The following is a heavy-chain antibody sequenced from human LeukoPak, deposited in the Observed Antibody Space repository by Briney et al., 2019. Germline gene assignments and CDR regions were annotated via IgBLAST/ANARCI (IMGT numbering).Heavy chain of an antibody. CDR2: ISSSSSYI. CDR1: GFTFSSYS. CDR3: ARGFGSYLPLDY. V-gene: IGHV3-21*01. Sequence: PGGSLRLSCAASGFTFSSYSMNWVRQAPGKGLEWVSSISSSSSYIYYADSVKGRFTISRDNAKNSLYLQMNSLRAEDTAVYYCARGFGSYLPLDYWGQGTLVTVSS. D-gene: IGHD1-26*01. J-gene: IGHJ4*02.